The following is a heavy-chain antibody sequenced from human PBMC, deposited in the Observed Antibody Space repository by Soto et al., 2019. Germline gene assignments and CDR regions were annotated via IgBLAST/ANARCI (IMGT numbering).Heavy chain of an antibody. CDR1: GSIFTTYG. J-gene: IGHJ4*02. Sequence: QVHLVQSGAEVKKPGASVKVSCKGSGSIFTTYGITWVRQAPGQGLDWMGWISAHNGNTNYAQKLQGRVTVTRDTSTSTAYMELMNLISDDTAVYYCARGRYGDYWGQGALVTVSS. CDR3: ARGRYGDY. CDR2: ISAHNGNT. D-gene: IGHD1-1*01. V-gene: IGHV1-18*01.